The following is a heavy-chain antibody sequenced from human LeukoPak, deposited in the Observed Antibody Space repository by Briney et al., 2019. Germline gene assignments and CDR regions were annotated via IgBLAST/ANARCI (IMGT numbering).Heavy chain of an antibody. Sequence: PSETLSLTCIVSGGSISSGSYYWGWIRLHPGKGLEWLGSISYSGSTYYNPSLKSRVTISVDTSKNQFSLKLSSVTAADTAVYYCARGRFLRWLQPYYFDCWGQGTLVTVSS. D-gene: IGHD5-24*01. CDR1: GGSISSGSYY. V-gene: IGHV4-39*01. J-gene: IGHJ4*02. CDR3: ARGRFLRWLQPYYFDC. CDR2: ISYSGST.